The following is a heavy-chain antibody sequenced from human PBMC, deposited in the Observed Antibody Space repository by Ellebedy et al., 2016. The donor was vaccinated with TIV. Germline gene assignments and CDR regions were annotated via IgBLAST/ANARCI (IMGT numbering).Heavy chain of an antibody. CDR2: IDWDDDK. D-gene: IGHD6-19*01. V-gene: IGHV2-70*11. CDR1: GFSLSTSGMC. CDR3: ARIESTLVSSGWSGHDY. Sequence: SGPTLVKPTQTLTLTCTFSGFSLSTSGMCVSWIRQPPGKALEWLARIDWDDDKYYSTSLKTRLTISKDTSKNQVVLTMTNMDPVDTATYYCARIESTLVSSGWSGHDYWGQGTLVTVSS. J-gene: IGHJ4*02.